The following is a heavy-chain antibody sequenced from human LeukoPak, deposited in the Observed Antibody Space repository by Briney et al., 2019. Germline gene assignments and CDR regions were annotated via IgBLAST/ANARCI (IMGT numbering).Heavy chain of an antibody. V-gene: IGHV3-23*01. CDR3: AKVSGGGLYYDGMDV. J-gene: IGHJ6*02. CDR1: GFTFSSYS. Sequence: GGSLRLSGAASGFTFSSYSMNWVRQAPGKGLEWVSVISGSGGTTYYADSVKGRFTISRDSSKNTLYLQMNSLRAEDTAVYYCAKVSGGGLYYDGMDVWGQGTTVTVSS. D-gene: IGHD1-14*01. CDR2: ISGSGGTT.